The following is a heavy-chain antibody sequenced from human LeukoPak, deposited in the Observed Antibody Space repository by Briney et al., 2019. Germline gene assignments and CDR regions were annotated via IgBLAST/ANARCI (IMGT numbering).Heavy chain of an antibody. CDR3: ARVVVRGVTDAFDI. V-gene: IGHV3-21*01. CDR2: ISTDSIYI. Sequence: GGSLRLSCAASGFTFSTYSMNWVRQAPGKGLEWVSSISTDSIYIYYADSMKGRFTISRDNAKNSLFLQMNSLRAEDTAVYYCARVVVRGVTDAFDIWGQGTMVTVSS. CDR1: GFTFSTYS. J-gene: IGHJ3*02. D-gene: IGHD3-10*01.